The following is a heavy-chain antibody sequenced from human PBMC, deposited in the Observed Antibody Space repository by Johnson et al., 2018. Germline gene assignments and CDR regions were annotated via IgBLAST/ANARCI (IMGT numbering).Heavy chain of an antibody. CDR1: GNTFTSYE. V-gene: IGHV1-8*01. CDR3: AILGHYGDNAFDI. D-gene: IGHD4-17*01. CDR2: MNPNRGNT. J-gene: IGHJ3*02. Sequence: QVQLVESGAEVKKPGASAKVSCKASGNTFTSYEINWVRQATGQGLEWMGWMNPNRGNTEYAQKVQGRVPITADKSTSTAYMELSSLRSEDTAVYYCAILGHYGDNAFDIWGQGTMVTVSS.